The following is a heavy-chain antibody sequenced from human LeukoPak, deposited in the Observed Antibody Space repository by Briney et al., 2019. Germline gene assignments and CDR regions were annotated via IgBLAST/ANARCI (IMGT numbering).Heavy chain of an antibody. J-gene: IGHJ4*02. D-gene: IGHD5-24*01. CDR3: ARDLGDGYNLH. Sequence: GGSLRLSCAASGFTFSSYSMKWVRQAPGKGLEWVSSISSSSSYIYYADSVKGRFTISRDNAKNSLYLQMNSLRAEATAVYYCARDLGDGYNLHWGQGTLVTVSS. CDR1: GFTFSSYS. CDR2: ISSSSSYI. V-gene: IGHV3-21*01.